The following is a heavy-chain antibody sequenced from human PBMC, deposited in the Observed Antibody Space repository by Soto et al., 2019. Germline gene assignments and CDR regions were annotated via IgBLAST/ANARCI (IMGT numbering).Heavy chain of an antibody. D-gene: IGHD3-10*01. V-gene: IGHV1-46*01. CDR2: INPSGGST. CDR3: ARDYYGSGSPSVWFDP. J-gene: IGHJ5*02. Sequence: ASVKVSCKASGYTFTSYYMHWVRQAPGQWLEWMGIINPSGGSTSYAQKFQGRVTMTRDTSTSTVYMELSSLRSEDTAVYYCARDYYGSGSPSVWFDPWGQGALVTVSS. CDR1: GYTFTSYY.